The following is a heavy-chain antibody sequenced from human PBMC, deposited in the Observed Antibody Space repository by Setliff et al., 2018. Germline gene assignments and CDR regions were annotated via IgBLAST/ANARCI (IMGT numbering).Heavy chain of an antibody. Sequence: PGESLKISCKGSGYSFSRHWIGWVRQKPGKGLEWMGIVYPGDSETRYSPSFEGQVTISADKSISTAYLQWSSLKASDSAMYYCARLLNGYNSYDYYYMDVWGKGTTVTVSS. CDR1: GYSFSRHW. D-gene: IGHD5-12*01. J-gene: IGHJ6*03. CDR2: VYPGDSET. V-gene: IGHV5-51*01. CDR3: ARLLNGYNSYDYYYMDV.